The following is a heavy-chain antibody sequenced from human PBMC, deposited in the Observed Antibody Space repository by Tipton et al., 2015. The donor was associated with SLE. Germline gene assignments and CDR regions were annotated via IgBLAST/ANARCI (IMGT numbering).Heavy chain of an antibody. Sequence: SLRLSCAASGFTFRTYGMHWVRQAPGKGLEWVAFIRYDGSNKYYADSVKGRFTISRDNFKNTVSLQMSSLRPEDTAMYYCVRESPDYWGQGTLVTVS. J-gene: IGHJ4*02. V-gene: IGHV3-30*02. CDR2: IRYDGSNK. CDR1: GFTFRTYG. CDR3: VRESPDY.